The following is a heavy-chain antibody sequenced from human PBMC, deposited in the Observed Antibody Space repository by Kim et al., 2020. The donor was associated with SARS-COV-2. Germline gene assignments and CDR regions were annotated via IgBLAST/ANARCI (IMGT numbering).Heavy chain of an antibody. CDR1: GGSISSYY. CDR2: IYYSGST. Sequence: SETLSLTCTVSGGSISSYYWSWIRQPPGKGLEWIGYIYYSGSTNYNPSLKSRVTISVDTSKNQFSLKLSSVTAADTDVYYCARAGSTYYDILTGVGYYYYGMDDWGQGTTVTVSS. D-gene: IGHD3-9*01. CDR3: ARAGSTYYDILTGVGYYYYGMDD. V-gene: IGHV4-59*01. J-gene: IGHJ6*02.